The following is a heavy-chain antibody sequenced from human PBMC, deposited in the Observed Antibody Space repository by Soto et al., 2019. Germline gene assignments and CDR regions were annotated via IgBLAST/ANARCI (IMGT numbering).Heavy chain of an antibody. CDR3: ARAQRYYYYGMDV. CDR2: IYYSGST. CDR1: GGSISSGWDY. V-gene: IGHV4-31*03. Sequence: TLSLTFTVSGGSISSGWDYWSWIRQHPGKGLEWIGYIYYSGSTYYNPSLKSRVTISVDTSKNQFSLKLSSVTAADTAVYYCARAQRYYYYGMDVWGQGTTVTVSS. J-gene: IGHJ6*02.